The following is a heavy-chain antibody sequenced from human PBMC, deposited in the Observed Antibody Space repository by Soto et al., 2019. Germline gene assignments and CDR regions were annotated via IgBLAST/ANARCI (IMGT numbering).Heavy chain of an antibody. V-gene: IGHV4-4*02. J-gene: IGHJ4*02. Sequence: PSETLSLTCAVSGGSISSSNWWSWVRQPPGKGLEWIGEIYHSGSTNYNPSLKSRVTISVDKSKNQFSLKLSSVTAADTAVYYCARKPHGRYYYDSSGPIFYWGQGTLVTVSS. CDR2: IYHSGST. D-gene: IGHD3-22*01. CDR3: ARKPHGRYYYDSSGPIFY. CDR1: GGSISSSNW.